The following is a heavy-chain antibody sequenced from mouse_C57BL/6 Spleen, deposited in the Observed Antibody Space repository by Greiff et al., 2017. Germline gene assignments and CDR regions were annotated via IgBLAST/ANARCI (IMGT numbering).Heavy chain of an antibody. V-gene: IGHV5-4*01. D-gene: IGHD2-1*01. J-gene: IGHJ2*01. CDR3: SREGGNSYYFDY. CDR2: ISDGGSYT. CDR1: GFTFSSYA. Sequence: EVQLQESGGGLVKPGGSLKLSCAASGFTFSSYAMSWVRQTPEKRLEWVATISDGGSYTYYPDNVKGRFTISRDNAKNNLYLQMSHLKSEDTAMYYCSREGGNSYYFDYWGQGTTLTVSS.